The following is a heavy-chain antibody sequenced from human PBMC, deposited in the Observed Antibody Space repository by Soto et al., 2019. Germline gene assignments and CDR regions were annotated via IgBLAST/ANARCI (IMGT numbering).Heavy chain of an antibody. J-gene: IGHJ4*02. CDR1: GGSISSYY. Sequence: PSETVALTCTVSGGSISSYYWSWIRQPPGKGLEWIGYIYYSGSTNYNPSLKSRVTISVDTSKNQFSLKLSSVTAADTAVYYCARCDGDTLDYWGQGTLVTVSS. D-gene: IGHD4-17*01. CDR2: IYYSGST. CDR3: ARCDGDTLDY. V-gene: IGHV4-59*08.